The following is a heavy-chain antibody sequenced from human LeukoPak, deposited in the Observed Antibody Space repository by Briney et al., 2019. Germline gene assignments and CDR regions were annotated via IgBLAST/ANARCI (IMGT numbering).Heavy chain of an antibody. D-gene: IGHD1-14*01. V-gene: IGHV1-8*01. CDR1: GYPFTAWE. CDR3: ARGPRNDP. Sequence: ASVKVSCKTSGYPFTAWEINWVRQAAGQGLEWMGWVHPNGGNTAYAQKFQGRVTMTRDTSISTAYMELSGLTSDDTAVYFCARGPRNDPWGQGTLVTVSS. CDR2: VHPNGGNT. J-gene: IGHJ5*02.